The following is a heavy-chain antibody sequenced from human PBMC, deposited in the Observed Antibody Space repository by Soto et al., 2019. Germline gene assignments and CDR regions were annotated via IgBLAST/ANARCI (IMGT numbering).Heavy chain of an antibody. CDR1: GGSFSGYY. Sequence: PSDTLSLTCAVYGGSFSGYYWSWIRQPPGKGLEWIGEINHSGSTNYNPSLKSRVTISVDTSKNQFSLRLSSMTAADTAVYYCASPQGWYSPRLGDWFDPWGQGTLVTVSS. D-gene: IGHD6-19*01. CDR3: ASPQGWYSPRLGDWFDP. V-gene: IGHV4-34*01. J-gene: IGHJ5*02. CDR2: INHSGST.